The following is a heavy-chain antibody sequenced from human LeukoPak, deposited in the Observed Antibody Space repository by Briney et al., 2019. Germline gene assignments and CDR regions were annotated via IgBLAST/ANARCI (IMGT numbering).Heavy chain of an antibody. D-gene: IGHD2-15*01. Sequence: SETLSLTCTVSGGSISSYYWSWIRQPPGKGLEWIRYIYYSGSTNYNPSLKSRVTISVDTSKNQFSLKLSSVTAADTAVYYCARASSRYCSGGSCYSPDDAFDIWGQGTMVTVSS. V-gene: IGHV4-59*01. CDR1: GGSISSYY. CDR2: IYYSGST. CDR3: ARASSRYCSGGSCYSPDDAFDI. J-gene: IGHJ3*02.